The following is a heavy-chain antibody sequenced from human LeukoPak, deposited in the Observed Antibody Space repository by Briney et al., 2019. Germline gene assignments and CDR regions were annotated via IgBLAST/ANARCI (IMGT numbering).Heavy chain of an antibody. CDR2: ISTSGGST. V-gene: IGHV3-23*01. Sequence: GGSLRLSCAASEFPFSNYGMSWVRQAPGKGLEWVSSISTSGGSTYYADSVKGRFAISRDNSKDTLYLQMNSLRPDDTAVYYCATTLGSGWKFDYWGQGTLVTVSS. CDR3: ATTLGSGWKFDY. J-gene: IGHJ4*02. CDR1: EFPFSNYG. D-gene: IGHD6-19*01.